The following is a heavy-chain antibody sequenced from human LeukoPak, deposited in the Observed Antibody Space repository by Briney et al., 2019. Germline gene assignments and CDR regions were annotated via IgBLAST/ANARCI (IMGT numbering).Heavy chain of an antibody. CDR3: AREVGRSSGWFDY. CDR1: GFTFSSYE. J-gene: IGHJ4*02. D-gene: IGHD6-19*01. V-gene: IGHV3-48*03. Sequence: GGSLRLSCAASGFTFSSYEMNWVRQAPGKGLEWVSYISSSGGSIYYADSVKGRFTISRDNAKNSLYLQMNSLRAEDTAVYYCAREVGRSSGWFDYWGQGTLVTVSS. CDR2: ISSSGGSI.